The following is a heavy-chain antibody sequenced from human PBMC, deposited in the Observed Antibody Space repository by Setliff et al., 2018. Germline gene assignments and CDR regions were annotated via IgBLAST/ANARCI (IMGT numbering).Heavy chain of an antibody. CDR2: IYYRGST. D-gene: IGHD2-21*01. CDR3: ARVALVVVIRNAFDI. V-gene: IGHV4-38-2*01. J-gene: IGHJ3*02. CDR1: GYSISSGYN. Sequence: SETLSLTCAVSGYSISSGYNWGWIRQPPGKGLEWIGSIYYRGSTSYNSSLKSRVTISVGTSKNQFSLKLSSVTAADTAVYYCARVALVVVIRNAFDIWGQGRMVTVSS.